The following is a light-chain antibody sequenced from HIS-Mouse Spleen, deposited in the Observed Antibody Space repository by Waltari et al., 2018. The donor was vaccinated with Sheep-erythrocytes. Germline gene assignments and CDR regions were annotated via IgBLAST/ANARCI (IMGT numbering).Light chain of an antibody. CDR2: EGS. CDR1: SSDVGSYNL. V-gene: IGLV2-23*01. Sequence: QSALTQPASVSGSPGQSITISCTGTSSDVGSYNLVSWYQQHPGKAPKLMIYEGSKRPSGVSNRLSCSKYGNTASLTISGLQAEDEADYYCCSYAGSSTWVFGGGTKLTVL. CDR3: CSYAGSSTWV. J-gene: IGLJ3*02.